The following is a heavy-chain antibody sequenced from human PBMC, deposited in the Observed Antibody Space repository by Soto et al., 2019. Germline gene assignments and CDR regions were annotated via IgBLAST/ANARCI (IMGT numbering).Heavy chain of an antibody. Sequence: SETLSLTCAVSGGSISSSNWWSWVRQPPGKGLEWIGEIYHSGSTNYNPSLKSRVTISVDKSKNQFSLKLSSVTAADTAVYYCARGDYDSSGNNYYYGMDVWGQGTTVTVSS. CDR1: GGSISSSNW. CDR2: IYHSGST. J-gene: IGHJ6*02. CDR3: ARGDYDSSGNNYYYGMDV. V-gene: IGHV4-4*02. D-gene: IGHD3-22*01.